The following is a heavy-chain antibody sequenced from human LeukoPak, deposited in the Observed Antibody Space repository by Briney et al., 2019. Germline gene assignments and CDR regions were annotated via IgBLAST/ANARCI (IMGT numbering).Heavy chain of an antibody. CDR2: IDTVGNT. CDR3: IRIRTREHQYGMDV. Sequence: GGSLRLSCGASGFPFSNYDMHWVRQAPGKGLDWVSAIDTVGNTYYSGSVKGRLTISRENAQNSLFLQMNSLRDGDTALYYCIRIRTREHQYGMDVWGQGTTVTVSS. V-gene: IGHV3-13*01. CDR1: GFPFSNYD. D-gene: IGHD1-26*01. J-gene: IGHJ6*02.